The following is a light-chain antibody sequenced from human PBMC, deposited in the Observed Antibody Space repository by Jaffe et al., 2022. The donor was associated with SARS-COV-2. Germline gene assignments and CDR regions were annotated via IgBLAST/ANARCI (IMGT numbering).Light chain of an antibody. CDR2: EDN. CDR1: SDSIVSNY. J-gene: IGLJ3*02. CDR3: QSFDSVDQVV. Sequence: NLMLTQPHSVSESPGKTVSISCSGSSDSIVSNYVQWYQQRPGRAPINVIYEDNKRPFGIPDRFSGSVDSSSKSASLTISGLKAEDEADYYCQSFDSVDQVVFGGGTKLIVL. V-gene: IGLV6-57*02.